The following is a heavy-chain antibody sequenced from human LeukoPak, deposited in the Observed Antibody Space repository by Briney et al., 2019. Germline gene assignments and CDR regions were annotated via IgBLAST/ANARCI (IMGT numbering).Heavy chain of an antibody. D-gene: IGHD2-21*01. CDR3: ARAYSLYYYGMDV. CDR2: IYCGGST. J-gene: IGHJ6*02. V-gene: IGHV3-53*01. CDR1: GFTVSSNY. Sequence: GSLRLSCAASGFTVSSNYMSWVRQAPGKGLEWVSVIYCGGSTYYADSVKGRFTISRDNSKNTLYLQMNSLRAEDTAVYYCARAYSLYYYGMDVWGQGTTVTVSS.